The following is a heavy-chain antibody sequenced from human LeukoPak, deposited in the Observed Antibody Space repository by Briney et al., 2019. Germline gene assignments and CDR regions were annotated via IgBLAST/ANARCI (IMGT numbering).Heavy chain of an antibody. V-gene: IGHV3-30*12. CDR1: GFTFSHYG. CDR3: AGDGVGAAPGDAFDI. D-gene: IGHD1-26*01. J-gene: IGHJ3*02. Sequence: PGGSLRLSCVASGFTFSHYGMHWVRQAPGKGLEWVAVISYDGSNQYYADSVTGRFTISRDNAKNSLYLQMNSLRDEDTAVYYCAGDGVGAAPGDAFDIWGQGTMVTVSS. CDR2: ISYDGSNQ.